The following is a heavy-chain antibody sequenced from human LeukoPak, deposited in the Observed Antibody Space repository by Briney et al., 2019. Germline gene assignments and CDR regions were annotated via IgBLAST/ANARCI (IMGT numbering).Heavy chain of an antibody. Sequence: PGGSLRLSCAPSRFTFSSYSMSWIRQAPGKGLEWVSYISSSGSTIYYADSVKGRFTISRDNAKNSLYLQMNSLRAEDTAVYYCARDSYYYDSSGLAYWGQGTLVTVSS. CDR1: RFTFSSYS. CDR3: ARDSYYYDSSGLAY. CDR2: ISSSGSTI. J-gene: IGHJ4*02. V-gene: IGHV3-48*04. D-gene: IGHD3-22*01.